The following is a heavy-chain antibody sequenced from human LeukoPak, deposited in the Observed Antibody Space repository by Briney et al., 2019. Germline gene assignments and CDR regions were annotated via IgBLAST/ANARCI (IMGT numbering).Heavy chain of an antibody. CDR1: GGTFSSYA. V-gene: IGHV1-69*05. J-gene: IGHJ4*02. Sequence: SVKVSCKASGGTFSSYAISWVRQAPGQGLEWMGGIIPIFGTANYAQKFQGRVTITTDESTSTAYMELSSLRSEDTAVYYCARTRYYYDSSGYPTYYFDYWGQGTLVTVSS. CDR3: ARTRYYYDSSGYPTYYFDY. D-gene: IGHD3-22*01. CDR2: IIPIFGTA.